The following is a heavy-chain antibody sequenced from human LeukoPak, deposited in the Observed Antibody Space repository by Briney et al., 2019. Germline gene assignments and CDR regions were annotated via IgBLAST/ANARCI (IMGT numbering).Heavy chain of an antibody. D-gene: IGHD3-16*02. Sequence: PGGSLRLSCAASGFTFSSYWMSWVGQAPGKGLEWVANIKQDGSEKYYVDSVKGRFTISRDNAKNSLYLQMNSLRAEDTAVYYCARVGRLGELSLRNYYFDYWGQGTLVTVSS. CDR3: ARVGRLGELSLRNYYFDY. CDR2: IKQDGSEK. V-gene: IGHV3-7*01. J-gene: IGHJ4*02. CDR1: GFTFSSYW.